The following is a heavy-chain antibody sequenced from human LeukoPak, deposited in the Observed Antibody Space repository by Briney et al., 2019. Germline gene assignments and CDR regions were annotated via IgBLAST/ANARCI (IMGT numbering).Heavy chain of an antibody. CDR1: GGSFRSSSYY. V-gene: IGHV4-39*01. CDR3: ARVGGTNYYYYGMDV. D-gene: IGHD1-1*01. CDR2: IYYSGST. J-gene: IGHJ6*02. Sequence: ASKTLSLTCTVSGGSFRSSSYYWGWIRQTPGKGLEWIGCIYYSGSTYYNPSLKSRVTISVDTSENQFSLKLSSVTAADTAVYYCARVGGTNYYYYGMDVWGQGTTVTVSS.